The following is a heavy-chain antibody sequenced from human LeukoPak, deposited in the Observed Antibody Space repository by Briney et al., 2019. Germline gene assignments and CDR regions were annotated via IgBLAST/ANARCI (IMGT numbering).Heavy chain of an antibody. CDR1: GGSISSSDYY. J-gene: IGHJ4*02. CDR3: ATQSGYYYDSSGYSPYYFDY. CDR2: IYHSGST. V-gene: IGHV4-30-2*01. D-gene: IGHD3-22*01. Sequence: SETLSLTCAVSGGSISSSDYYWGWIRQPPGKGLEWIGYIYHSGSTYYNPSLKSRVTISVDRSKNQFSLKLSSVTAADTAVYYCATQSGYYYDSSGYSPYYFDYWGQGTLVTVSS.